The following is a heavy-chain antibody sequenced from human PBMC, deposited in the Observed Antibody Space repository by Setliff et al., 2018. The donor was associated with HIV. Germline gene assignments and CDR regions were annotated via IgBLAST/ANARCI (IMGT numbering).Heavy chain of an antibody. J-gene: IGHJ4*02. D-gene: IGHD5-18*01. CDR1: GLTFSDYA. CDR3: GRGSGYLTEY. V-gene: IGHV3-21*01. CDR2: LSGDSNHI. Sequence: GGSLRLSCAASGLTFSDYAMSWVRQAPGKGLEWVSSLSGDSNHIYYADSVQGRFTISRDNAKNSVYLQMNSLRAEDTAMYYCGRGSGYLTEYWGQRALVTVSS.